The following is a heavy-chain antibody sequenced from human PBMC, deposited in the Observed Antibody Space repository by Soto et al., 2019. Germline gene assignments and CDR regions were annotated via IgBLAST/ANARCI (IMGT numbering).Heavy chain of an antibody. Sequence: GSLRLSCAASGFTFSSYSINWVRQAPGKGLEWVSYISSSSSTIYYADSVKGRFTISRDNAKNSLYLQMNSLRDEDTAVYYCARGSSWYYYYYGMDVWGQGTTVTVSS. J-gene: IGHJ6*02. D-gene: IGHD6-13*01. CDR2: ISSSSSTI. CDR1: GFTFSSYS. CDR3: ARGSSWYYYYYGMDV. V-gene: IGHV3-48*02.